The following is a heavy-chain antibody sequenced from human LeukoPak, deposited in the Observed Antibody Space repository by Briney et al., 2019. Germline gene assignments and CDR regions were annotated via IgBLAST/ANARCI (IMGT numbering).Heavy chain of an antibody. CDR2: ISGSGGST. CDR1: GFTLSNYG. CDR3: AKRGVVIRVILVGFHKEAYYFAS. Sequence: GGSLRLSCAVSGFTLSNYGMSWVRQAPGKGLEWVAGISGSGGSTNYADSVKGRFTISRDNRKNTLYLQMNSLRVEDTAVYFCAKRGVVIRVILVGFHKEAYYFASWGQGALVAVSS. J-gene: IGHJ4*02. D-gene: IGHD3-22*01. V-gene: IGHV3-23*01.